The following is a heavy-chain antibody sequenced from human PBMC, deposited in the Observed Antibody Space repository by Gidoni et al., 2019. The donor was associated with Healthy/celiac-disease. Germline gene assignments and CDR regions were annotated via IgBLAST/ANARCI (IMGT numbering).Heavy chain of an antibody. CDR1: GFTFGDYA. CDR3: TRDASYYYGSGSYDP. D-gene: IGHD3-10*01. V-gene: IGHV3-49*03. Sequence: EVQLVESGGGLVQPGRSLRLSCTASGFTFGDYAMGWFRQAPGKGLEWVGFIRSKAYGGTTEYAASVKGRFTISRDDSKSIAYLQMNSLKTEDTAVYYCTRDASYYYGSGSYDPWGQGTLVTVSS. CDR2: IRSKAYGGTT. J-gene: IGHJ5*02.